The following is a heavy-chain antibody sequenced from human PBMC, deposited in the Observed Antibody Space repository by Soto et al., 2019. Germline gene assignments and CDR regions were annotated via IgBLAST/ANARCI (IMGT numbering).Heavy chain of an antibody. CDR3: TRSIGSGGVSGGFDY. D-gene: IGHD3-16*01. J-gene: IGHJ4*02. CDR1: GGTFNTYA. CDR2: IIPMFDTP. V-gene: IGHV1-69*01. Sequence: QVQLVQSETEVKKPGSAVKVSCKASGGTFNTYAMNWVRQAPGQGLEWMGGIIPMFDTPRYAQKFQGRVTITVDESTTTAYMELSSLRSDDTAVYYCTRSIGSGGVSGGFDYWGQGTLVTVSS.